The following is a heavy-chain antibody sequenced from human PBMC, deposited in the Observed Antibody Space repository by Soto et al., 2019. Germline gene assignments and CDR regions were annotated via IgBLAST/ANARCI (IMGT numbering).Heavy chain of an antibody. J-gene: IGHJ6*02. D-gene: IGHD2-8*01. Sequence: ASVKGSCKTSGYGFTDCHICWVLQAHGQGLDWLGWINPKSGGTSTAQKFQGWVTMTTDTSISTASMELTRLTSDDTAIYYCARGDSTDCSNGVCSFFYNHDMDVWGQGTTVTVSS. V-gene: IGHV1-2*04. CDR2: INPKSGGT. CDR3: ARGDSTDCSNGVCSFFYNHDMDV. CDR1: GYGFTDCH.